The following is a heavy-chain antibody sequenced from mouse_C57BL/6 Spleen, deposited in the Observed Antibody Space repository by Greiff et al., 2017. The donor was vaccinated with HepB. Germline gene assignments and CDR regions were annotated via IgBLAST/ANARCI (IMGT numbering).Heavy chain of an antibody. CDR2: IDPETGGT. CDR1: GYTFTDYE. D-gene: IGHD3-2*02. CDR3: TRGMGLRAWFAY. J-gene: IGHJ3*01. V-gene: IGHV1-15*01. Sequence: VQLQQSGAELVRPGASVTLSCKASGYTFTDYEMHWVKQTPVHGLEWIGAIDPETGGTAYNQKFKGKAILTADKSSSTAYMELRSLTSEDSAVYYCTRGMGLRAWFAYWGQGTLVTVSA.